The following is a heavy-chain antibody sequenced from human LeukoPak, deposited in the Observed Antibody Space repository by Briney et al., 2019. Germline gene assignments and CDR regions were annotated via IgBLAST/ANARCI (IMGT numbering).Heavy chain of an antibody. V-gene: IGHV3-21*04. J-gene: IGHJ3*01. D-gene: IGHD3-10*01. CDR3: SLWFGEPRAFDF. CDR1: GFTFSSYS. Sequence: PGGSLRLSCAASGFTFSSYSMNWVRQAPGKGLEWVSSIRGRSYSIYYADSGKGRFTISRDNAKNSVYLQLNSLRAEDTAVYYCSLWFGEPRAFDFRGEGTMVTVFS. CDR2: IRGRSYSI.